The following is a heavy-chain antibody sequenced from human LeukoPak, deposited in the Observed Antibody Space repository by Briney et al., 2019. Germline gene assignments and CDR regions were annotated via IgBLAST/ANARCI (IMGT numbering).Heavy chain of an antibody. CDR2: ISSSSSYI. CDR1: GFTFSSYS. D-gene: IGHD6-6*01. J-gene: IGHJ4*02. Sequence: GGSLRLSCAASGFTFSSYSMNWVRQAPGKGLEWVSSISSSSSYIYYADSAKGRFTISRDNAKNSLYLQMNSLRAEDTAVYYCARGIAARPGYWGQGTLVTVSS. CDR3: ARGIAARPGY. V-gene: IGHV3-21*01.